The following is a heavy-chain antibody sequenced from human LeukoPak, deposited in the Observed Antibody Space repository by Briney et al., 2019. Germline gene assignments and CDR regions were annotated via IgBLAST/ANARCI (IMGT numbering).Heavy chain of an antibody. V-gene: IGHV3-74*01. CDR1: GFTFSSYW. Sequence: GSLRLSCAASGFTFSSYWMHWVRQAPGKGLVWVSRINSDGRTTDYAGSVKGRFTISRDNAKNTLYLQMNSLRVEDTAVYYCVGYYGIDYWGQGTLVTVSS. J-gene: IGHJ4*02. CDR3: VGYYGIDY. D-gene: IGHD3-10*01. CDR2: INSDGRTT.